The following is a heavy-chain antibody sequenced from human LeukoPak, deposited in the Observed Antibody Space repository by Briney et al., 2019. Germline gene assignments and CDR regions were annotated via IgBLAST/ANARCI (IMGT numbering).Heavy chain of an antibody. D-gene: IGHD3-10*01. CDR3: ARDKYYGSGSFDY. CDR1: GFTFGSYA. CDR2: ISYDGSNK. J-gene: IGHJ4*02. V-gene: IGHV3-30*04. Sequence: GRSLRLSCAASGFTFGSYAMHWVRQATGKGLEWVAVISYDGSNKYYADSVKGRFTISRDNSKNTLYLQVNSLRAEDTAVYYCARDKYYGSGSFDYWGQGTLVTVSS.